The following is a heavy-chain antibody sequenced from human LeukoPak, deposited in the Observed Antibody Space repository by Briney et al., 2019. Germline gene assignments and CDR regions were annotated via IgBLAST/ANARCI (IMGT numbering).Heavy chain of an antibody. D-gene: IGHD6-19*01. CDR2: ISAYNGST. V-gene: IGHV1-18*01. CDR3: ARDDSSGWYSDDAFDI. CDR1: GYTFTSYG. Sequence: ASVKVSCKASGYTFTSYGISWVRQAPGQGLEWMGWISAYNGSTNYAQKLQGRVTMTTDTSTSTAYMELRSLRSDDTAVYYCARDDSSGWYSDDAFDIWGQGTMVTVSS. J-gene: IGHJ3*02.